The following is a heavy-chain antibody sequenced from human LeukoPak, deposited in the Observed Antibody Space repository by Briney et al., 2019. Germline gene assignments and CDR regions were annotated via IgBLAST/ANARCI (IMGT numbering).Heavy chain of an antibody. CDR2: ISYDGSKE. CDR1: GFTFSSYG. V-gene: IGHV3-30*18. J-gene: IGHJ4*02. Sequence: GGSLRLSCAASGFTFSSYGMHWVRQAPGKGLEWVAVISYDGSKEYYADSVKGRFTISRDNSKNTLYLQMNSLRAEDTAVYYCAKPPYDSSGYYQSTFDYWGQGTLVTASS. CDR3: AKPPYDSSGYYQSTFDY. D-gene: IGHD3-22*01.